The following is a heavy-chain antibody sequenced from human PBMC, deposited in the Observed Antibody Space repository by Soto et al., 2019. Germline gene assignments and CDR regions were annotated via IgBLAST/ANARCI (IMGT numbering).Heavy chain of an antibody. CDR1: GFTFSRYW. V-gene: IGHV3-7*03. D-gene: IGHD3-10*01. CDR3: AFGPSPRRGVRGVMTFDY. Sequence: PGGSLRLSCAASGFTFSRYWMSWVRQAPGKGLAWVANIKQDGSEKYYVDSVKGRFTISRDNAKNSLYLQMNSLRAEDTAVYYCAFGPSPRRGVRGVMTFDYWVQGTLVAVCS. J-gene: IGHJ4*02. CDR2: IKQDGSEK.